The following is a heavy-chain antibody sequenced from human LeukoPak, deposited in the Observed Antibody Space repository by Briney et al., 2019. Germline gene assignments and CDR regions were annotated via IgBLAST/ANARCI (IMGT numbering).Heavy chain of an antibody. CDR2: INPNSGGT. Sequence: ASVKVSCKASGHTFTGYYMHWVRQAPGQGLEWMGWINPNSGGTNYAQKFQGRVTMTRDTSISTAYMELSRLRSDDTAVYYCARSPVGASQVLRYWGQGTLVTVSS. D-gene: IGHD1-26*01. V-gene: IGHV1-2*02. CDR3: ARSPVGASQVLRY. CDR1: GHTFTGYY. J-gene: IGHJ4*02.